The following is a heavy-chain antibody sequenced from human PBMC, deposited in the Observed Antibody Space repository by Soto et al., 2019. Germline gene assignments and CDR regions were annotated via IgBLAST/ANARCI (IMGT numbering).Heavy chain of an antibody. J-gene: IGHJ4*02. CDR2: ISSSGSTA. Sequence: GESLTLSCAVSGFTFSSNDLWWVGQAPGKGLEWISYISSSGSTAYYASSVEGRFTISRDNANNSVYLQMDSLRAEDTALYYCTRAAWFPYLSFYWGQGALVTVSS. V-gene: IGHV3-48*03. CDR3: TRAAWFPYLSFY. CDR1: GFTFSSND. D-gene: IGHD3-10*01.